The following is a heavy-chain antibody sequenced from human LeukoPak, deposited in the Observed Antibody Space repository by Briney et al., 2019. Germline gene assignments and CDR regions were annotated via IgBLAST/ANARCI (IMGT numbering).Heavy chain of an antibody. CDR2: TYYRSLWYI. Sequence: SQTLSLTCAISGDSVSSDSAAWNWIRQSPSRGLEWLGRTYYRSLWYIDYAVSVKTRITINPDTSRNQFSLELKSVTPEDTGVYYCARGSGYYDTGSFSFVDNWGQGTLVTVSS. V-gene: IGHV6-1*01. CDR3: ARGSGYYDTGSFSFVDN. CDR1: GDSVSSDSAA. D-gene: IGHD3-22*01. J-gene: IGHJ4*02.